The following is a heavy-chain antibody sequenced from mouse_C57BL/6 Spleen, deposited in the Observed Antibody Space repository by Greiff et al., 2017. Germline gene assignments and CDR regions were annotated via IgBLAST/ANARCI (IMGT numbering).Heavy chain of an antibody. Sequence: VQLQQSGAELAKPGASVKLSCKASGYTFTSYWMHWVKQRPGQGLEWIGYINPSSGYTKYNQKFKDKATVTADKSSSTAYMQLSSLTYDDSAVYYCARVDYWGQGTSVTVSS. V-gene: IGHV1-7*01. CDR3: ARVDY. CDR1: GYTFTSYW. J-gene: IGHJ4*01. CDR2: INPSSGYT.